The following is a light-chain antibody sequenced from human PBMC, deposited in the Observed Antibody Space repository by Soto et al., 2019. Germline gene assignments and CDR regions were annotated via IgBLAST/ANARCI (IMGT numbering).Light chain of an antibody. CDR2: GAS. V-gene: IGKV3-20*01. CDR1: QSVSSSY. Sequence: EIVMTQSPATPSVSPGERATLSCRASQSVSSSYLAWYQQKPGQAPRLLIYGASSRATGIPDRFSGSGSGTDFTLTISRLEPEDFAVYYCQQYGRTFGPGTKVDIK. J-gene: IGKJ3*01. CDR3: QQYGRT.